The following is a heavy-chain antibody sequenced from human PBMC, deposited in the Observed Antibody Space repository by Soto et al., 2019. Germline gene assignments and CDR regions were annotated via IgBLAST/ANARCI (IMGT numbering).Heavy chain of an antibody. CDR3: AKAVSYCTNSSCYQKLNDAFDI. D-gene: IGHD2-2*01. Sequence: GGSLRLSCAASEFTFGNYGMHWVRQAPGKGLEWVAAVSYEGSNKYYADSVKGRFAISRDNSKNTLYLQMNGLRPEDTAVYCCAKAVSYCTNSSCYQKLNDAFDIWGQGTMVTVSS. J-gene: IGHJ3*02. CDR2: VSYEGSNK. V-gene: IGHV3-30*18. CDR1: EFTFGNYG.